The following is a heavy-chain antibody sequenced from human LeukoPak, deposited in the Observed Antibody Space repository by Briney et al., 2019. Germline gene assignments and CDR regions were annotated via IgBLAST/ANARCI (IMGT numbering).Heavy chain of an antibody. V-gene: IGHV4-59*01. CDR1: GGSISSYY. D-gene: IGHD6-19*01. J-gene: IGHJ4*02. CDR3: ARGGRSGWYLYYFDY. Sequence: SGTLSLTCTVSGGSISSYYWSWIRQPPGKGLEWIGYIYYSGGTNYNPSLKSRVTISVDTSKNQFSLKLSSVTAADTAVYYCARGGRSGWYLYYFDYWGQGTLVTVSS. CDR2: IYYSGGT.